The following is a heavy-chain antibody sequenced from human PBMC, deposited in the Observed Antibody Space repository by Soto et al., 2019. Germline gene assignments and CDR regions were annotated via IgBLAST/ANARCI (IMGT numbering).Heavy chain of an antibody. Sequence: EVQLVESGGGLVKPGEALRRSCAAAGFTLSNAWMNWFRQAPGTGLEWVGRVKGSAHGGTTRYPASMKDRYTISRDDSQNTLYLQMDSLKYEDTALYYWTTEWYIYGYHGSESWGQVTLVALS. D-gene: IGHD5-18*01. CDR1: GFTLSNAW. CDR3: TTEWYIYGYHGSES. V-gene: IGHV3-15*07. CDR2: VKGSAHGGTT. J-gene: IGHJ5*02.